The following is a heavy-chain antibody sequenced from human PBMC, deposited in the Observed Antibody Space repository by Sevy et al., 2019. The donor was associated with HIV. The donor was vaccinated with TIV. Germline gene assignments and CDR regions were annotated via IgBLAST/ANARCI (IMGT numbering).Heavy chain of an antibody. D-gene: IGHD3-16*02. CDR3: AKLRLGDLSSDAFDI. J-gene: IGHJ3*02. CDR1: GFTFSSYS. Sequence: GGSLRLSCAASGFTFSSYSMNWVRQAPGKGLEWVSSISSSSSYIYYADSVKGRFTISRDNAKNSLYLQMNSLRAEDTAVYYCAKLRLGDLSSDAFDIWGQGTMVTVSS. CDR2: ISSSSSYI. V-gene: IGHV3-21*01.